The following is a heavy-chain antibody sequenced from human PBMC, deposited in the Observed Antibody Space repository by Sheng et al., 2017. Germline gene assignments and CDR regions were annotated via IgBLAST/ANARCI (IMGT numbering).Heavy chain of an antibody. V-gene: IGHV1-18*01. CDR2: ISAYNANT. CDR3: ARALYSSSGFWFDP. D-gene: IGHD6-6*01. J-gene: IGHJ5*02. Sequence: QVQLVQSGAEVKKPGASVKVSCKASGYTFTNFVFTWVRQAPGQGLEWMGWISAYNANTNYAQKLQGRVTMTTDTSTSTAYMELRSLRSDDTAVYYCARALYSSSGFWFDPWGQGTLVTVSS. CDR1: GYTFTNFV.